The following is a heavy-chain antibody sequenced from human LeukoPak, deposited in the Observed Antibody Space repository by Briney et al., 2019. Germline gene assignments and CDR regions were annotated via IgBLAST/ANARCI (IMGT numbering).Heavy chain of an antibody. V-gene: IGHV1-18*01. D-gene: IGHD2-2*01. CDR3: ARGWEDCSSTSCYYYYMDV. CDR1: GYTFTSYG. J-gene: IGHJ6*03. Sequence: ASVKVSRKASGYTFTSYGISWVRQAPGQGLEWMGWISAYNGNTNYAQKLQGRVTMTTDTSTSTAYMELRSLRSDDTAVYYCARGWEDCSSTSCYYYYMDVWGKGTTVTVSS. CDR2: ISAYNGNT.